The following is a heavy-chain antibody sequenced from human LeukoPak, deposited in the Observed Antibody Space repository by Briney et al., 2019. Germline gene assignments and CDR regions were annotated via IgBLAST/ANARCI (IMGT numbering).Heavy chain of an antibody. Sequence: GGSLRLSCAASGFTFSSYAMSWVRQAPGKGLEWVSAISGSGGSTYYADSVKGRFTISRDNSKNTLYLQMNGLRAEDTAVYYCAKGGDFWSGYFDYWGQGTLVTVSS. J-gene: IGHJ4*02. CDR1: GFTFSSYA. CDR3: AKGGDFWSGYFDY. CDR2: ISGSGGST. V-gene: IGHV3-23*01. D-gene: IGHD3-3*01.